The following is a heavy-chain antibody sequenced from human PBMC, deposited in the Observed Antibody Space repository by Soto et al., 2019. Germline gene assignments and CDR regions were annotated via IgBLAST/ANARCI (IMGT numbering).Heavy chain of an antibody. CDR2: ISAYNGNT. CDR3: ARYGYNPGDYYYGMDV. D-gene: IGHD5-12*01. J-gene: IGHJ6*02. CDR1: GYTFTGYY. V-gene: IGHV1-18*04. Sequence: ASVKVSCKASGYTFTGYYMHWVRQAPGQGLEWMGWISAYNGNTNYAQKLQGRVTMTTDTSTSTAYMELRSLRSDDTAVYYCARYGYNPGDYYYGMDVWGQGTTVTVSS.